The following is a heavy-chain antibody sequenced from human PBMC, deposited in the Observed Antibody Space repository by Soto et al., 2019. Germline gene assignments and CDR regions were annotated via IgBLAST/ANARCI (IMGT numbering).Heavy chain of an antibody. D-gene: IGHD4-17*01. CDR1: GYTFTSYG. V-gene: IGHV1-18*01. CDR3: ARVPLTTEDNWFDP. Sequence: ASVKVSCKASGYTFTSYGISWVRQAPGQGLEWMGWISAYNGNTNYAQKLQGRVTMTTDTSTSTAYMELRSLRSDDTAVYYCARVPLTTEDNWFDPWGQGTLVTVSS. J-gene: IGHJ5*02. CDR2: ISAYNGNT.